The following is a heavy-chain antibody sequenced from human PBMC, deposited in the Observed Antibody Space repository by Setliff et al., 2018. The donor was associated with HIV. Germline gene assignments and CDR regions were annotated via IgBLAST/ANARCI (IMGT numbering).Heavy chain of an antibody. CDR3: ARGVARQVVIDRWFDP. D-gene: IGHD2-21*01. CDR2: ISYSGST. V-gene: IGHV4-34*01. Sequence: LSLTCAVFGGSFSDFYWSWIRQPPGKGLEWIGEISYSGSTVYNPSLKSRVTMSVDASKNQVSLNLNSVTAADTAIYYCARGVARQVVIDRWFDPWGQGTPVTVSS. J-gene: IGHJ5*02. CDR1: GGSFSDFY.